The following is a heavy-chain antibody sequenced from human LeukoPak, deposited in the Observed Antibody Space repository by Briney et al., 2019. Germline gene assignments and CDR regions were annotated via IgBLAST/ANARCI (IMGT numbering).Heavy chain of an antibody. J-gene: IGHJ6*02. Sequence: GGSLRLSCAASGFAFSSYSMHWVRQAPGKGLEWVAVISYDGSNKYNADSVKGRFTISRDNSKNTLYLQMNSLRREDTAEYYCARAEYDRSGSIYYYYGMDIWGQGTTVTVSS. CDR3: ARAEYDRSGSIYYYYGMDI. CDR1: GFAFSSYS. V-gene: IGHV3-30-3*01. D-gene: IGHD3-22*01. CDR2: ISYDGSNK.